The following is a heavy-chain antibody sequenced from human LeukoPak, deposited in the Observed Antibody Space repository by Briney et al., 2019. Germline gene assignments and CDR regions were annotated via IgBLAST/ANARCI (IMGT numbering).Heavy chain of an antibody. CDR2: IYYSGGT. J-gene: IGHJ4*02. D-gene: IGHD4-23*01. Sequence: SETLSLTCTVSGGSISSYYWSWIRQPPGQGLEWIGYIYYSGGTNYNPSLKSRVTISVDTPKNQFSLKLSSVTAADTAVYYCAREDFGGNSFWGQGTLVTVSS. CDR3: AREDFGGNSF. CDR1: GGSISSYY. V-gene: IGHV4-59*01.